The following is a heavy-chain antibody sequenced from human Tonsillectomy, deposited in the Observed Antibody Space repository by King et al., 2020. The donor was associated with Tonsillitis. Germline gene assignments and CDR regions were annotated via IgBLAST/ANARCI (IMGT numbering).Heavy chain of an antibody. V-gene: IGHV3-23*03. CDR3: AKDSSLGGGLD. CDR1: GFTFSSYA. Sequence: VQLVESGGGLVQPGGSLRLSCAASGFTFSSYAMSWVRQAPGKGLEWVSVIYSGGSSTYYADSVKGRFTISRDNSKNTLYLQMNSLRAEDTAVYYCAKDSSLGGGLDWGQGTLVTVSS. J-gene: IGHJ4*02. CDR2: IYSGGSST. D-gene: IGHD3-16*01.